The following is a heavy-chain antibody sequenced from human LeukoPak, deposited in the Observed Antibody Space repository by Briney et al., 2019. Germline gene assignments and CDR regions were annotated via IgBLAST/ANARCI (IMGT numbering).Heavy chain of an antibody. J-gene: IGHJ3*02. V-gene: IGHV4-39*07. CDR3: ARDQAPLEWLLSGAFDI. D-gene: IGHD3-3*01. CDR1: GGSMSSGPYY. CDR2: IYHSGST. Sequence: PSETLSLTCTVSGGSMSSGPYYWGWIRQPPGKGLEWIGSIYHSGSTYYNPSLKNRVTISVDTSKNQFSLKLSSVTAADTAVYYCARDQAPLEWLLSGAFDIWGQGTMVTVSS.